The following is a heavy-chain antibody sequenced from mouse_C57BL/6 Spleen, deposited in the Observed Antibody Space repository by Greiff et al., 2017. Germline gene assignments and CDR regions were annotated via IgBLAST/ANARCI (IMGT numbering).Heavy chain of an antibody. CDR2: ISYSGST. J-gene: IGHJ2*01. CDR1: GYSITSAY. CDR3: ARYSITTVNFDY. D-gene: IGHD1-1*01. V-gene: IGHV3-8*01. Sequence: EVHLVESGPGLAKPSQTLSLTCSVTGYSITSAYWNWIRKFPGNKLEYMGYISYSGSTYYNPSLKSRISITRDTSKNQYYLQLNSVTTEDTATYYCARYSITTVNFDYWGQGTTLTVSS.